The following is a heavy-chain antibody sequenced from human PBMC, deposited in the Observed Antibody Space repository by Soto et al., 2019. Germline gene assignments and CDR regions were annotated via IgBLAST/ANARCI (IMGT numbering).Heavy chain of an antibody. Sequence: PGGSLRLSCAASGFTFSSYAMSWVRQAPGKGLEWVSAISGSGGSTYYADSVKGRFTISRDNSKNTLYLQMNSLRAEDTAVYYCAKAMIAAAGDLNWFDPWGQGTLVTVSS. V-gene: IGHV3-23*01. D-gene: IGHD6-13*01. J-gene: IGHJ5*02. CDR1: GFTFSSYA. CDR2: ISGSGGST. CDR3: AKAMIAAAGDLNWFDP.